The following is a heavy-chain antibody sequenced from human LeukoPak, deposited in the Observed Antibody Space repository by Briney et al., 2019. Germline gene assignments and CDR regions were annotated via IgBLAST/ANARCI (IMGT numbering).Heavy chain of an antibody. Sequence: GGSLRLSCAASGFTFINTWMNWVRQAPGKGLEWVGRVKSKADGGTADYAAPVKGRFTISRDDSKDTPYLQMNSLKAEDTAMYFCTKAAFYYTSGSLDYWGQGTLVTVSS. D-gene: IGHD3-10*01. CDR3: TKAAFYYTSGSLDY. V-gene: IGHV3-15*07. CDR2: VKSKADGGTA. CDR1: GFTFINTW. J-gene: IGHJ4*02.